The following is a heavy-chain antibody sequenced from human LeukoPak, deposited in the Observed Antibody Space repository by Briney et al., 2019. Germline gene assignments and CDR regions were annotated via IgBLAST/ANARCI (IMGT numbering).Heavy chain of an antibody. D-gene: IGHD2-21*02. V-gene: IGHV4-39*01. J-gene: IGHJ6*02. CDR2: IYYSGST. CDR3: ARHVSTSSCGADCYSGGLDV. CDR1: SGSISRSNYY. Sequence: SETLSLTCTVSSGSISRSNYYWAWIRQPPGKGLEWIGSIYYSGSTYYYPSLKSRVTISVDTSKNQFSLKLSSVTAADTAVYYCARHVSTSSCGADCYSGGLDVWGQGTTVTVSS.